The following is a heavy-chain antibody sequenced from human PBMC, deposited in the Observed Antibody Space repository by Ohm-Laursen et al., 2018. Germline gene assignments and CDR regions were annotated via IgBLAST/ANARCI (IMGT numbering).Heavy chain of an antibody. CDR1: GFTFSDYY. CDR3: ASAYSYSTPHYLDY. D-gene: IGHD5-18*01. Sequence: SLRLSCAASGFTFSDYYMSWIRQAPGEGLEWVSYISSSGSTIYYADSVKGRFTVSRDNAKNSLYLQMNSLRAEDTAVYYCASAYSYSTPHYLDYWGQGTLVTVSS. CDR2: ISSSGSTI. V-gene: IGHV3-11*04. J-gene: IGHJ4*02.